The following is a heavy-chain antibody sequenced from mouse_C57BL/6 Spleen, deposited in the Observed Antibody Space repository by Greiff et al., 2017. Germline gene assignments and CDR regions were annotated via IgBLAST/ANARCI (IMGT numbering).Heavy chain of an antibody. CDR2: IHPNSGST. D-gene: IGHD3-1*01. J-gene: IGHJ3*01. CDR1: GYTFTSYW. CDR3: ARFQLAGTWFAY. V-gene: IGHV1-64*01. Sequence: QVQLQQPGAELVKPGASVKLSCKASGYTFTSYWMHWVKQRPGQGLEWIGMIHPNSGSTNYNEKFKSKATLTVDKSSSTAYMQLSILTSEDSAVYYCARFQLAGTWFAYWGQGTLVTVSA.